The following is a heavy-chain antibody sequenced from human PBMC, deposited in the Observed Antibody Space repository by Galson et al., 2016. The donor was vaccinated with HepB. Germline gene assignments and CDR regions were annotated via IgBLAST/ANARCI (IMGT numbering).Heavy chain of an antibody. D-gene: IGHD6-13*01. CDR2: ISGGNT. J-gene: IGHJ6*01. CDR1: GFTFSTYA. V-gene: IGHV3-23*01. Sequence: SLRLSCAASGFTFSTYAMSWVRQAPGKGLEWVSLISGGNTYYADSVWGRFTISRDNSKNTLYLQMNRLRAEDTAVYYCAKVLPYSAGHGMDVRGQGTTVTVSS. CDR3: AKVLPYSAGHGMDV.